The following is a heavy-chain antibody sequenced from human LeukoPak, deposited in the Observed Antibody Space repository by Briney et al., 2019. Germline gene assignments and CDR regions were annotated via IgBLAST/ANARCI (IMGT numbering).Heavy chain of an antibody. CDR2: INPNSGET. CDR3: ARDRRYYYDSSGPLDY. V-gene: IGHV1-2*02. Sequence: GASVKVSCKASGYTFTGYYLFWVRQAPGQGLEWMGWINPNSGETGYAQKLQGRVTVTRDTSISTAYMELNRLTSDDTAAYYCARDRRYYYDSSGPLDYWGQGTLVTVSS. D-gene: IGHD3-22*01. CDR1: GYTFTGYY. J-gene: IGHJ4*02.